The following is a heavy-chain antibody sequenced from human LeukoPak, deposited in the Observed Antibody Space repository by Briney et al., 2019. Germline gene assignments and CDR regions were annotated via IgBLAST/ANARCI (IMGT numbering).Heavy chain of an antibody. CDR2: VTVSGGGT. V-gene: IGHV3-13*01. D-gene: IGHD1-26*01. Sequence: GGSLRLSCAASGFTFSNYDMNWVRQAPGKGLEWVSSVTVSGGGTYYADSVKGRFTISRENAKNSLYLQMNSLRAGDTAVYYCARGGSSHFDYWGQGTLVTVSS. CDR3: ARGGSSHFDY. J-gene: IGHJ4*02. CDR1: GFTFSNYD.